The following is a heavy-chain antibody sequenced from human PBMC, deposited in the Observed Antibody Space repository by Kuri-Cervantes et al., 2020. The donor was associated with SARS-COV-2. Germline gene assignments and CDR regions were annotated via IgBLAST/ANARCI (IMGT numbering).Heavy chain of an antibody. CDR1: GGSISGYY. D-gene: IGHD2-2*02. Sequence: SETLSLTCTVSGGSISGYYWSWIRQPPGKGLEWIGEVSHSGSTNYNASLKSRVIISLDTSKNQFSLKLSSVTAADTAVYYCARGSCSSATCHIFDYWGQGTLVTVSS. CDR3: ARGSCSSATCHIFDY. V-gene: IGHV4-34*01. CDR2: VSHSGST. J-gene: IGHJ4*02.